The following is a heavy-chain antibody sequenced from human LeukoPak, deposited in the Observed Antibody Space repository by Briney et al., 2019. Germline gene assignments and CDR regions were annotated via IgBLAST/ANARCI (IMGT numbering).Heavy chain of an antibody. CDR2: ISSSSSYI. J-gene: IGHJ3*02. D-gene: IGHD4-17*01. CDR1: GFTFSSYS. V-gene: IGHV3-21*01. CDR3: AREAAYGDYVEAFDI. Sequence: PGGSLRLSYAASGFTFSSYSMNWVRQAPGKGLEWVSSISSSSSYIYYADSVKGRFTIFRDNAKNSLYLQMNSLRAEDTAVYYCAREAAYGDYVEAFDIWGQGTMVTVSS.